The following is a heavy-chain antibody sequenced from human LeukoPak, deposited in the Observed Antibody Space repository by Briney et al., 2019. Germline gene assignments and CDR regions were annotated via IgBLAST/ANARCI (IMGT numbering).Heavy chain of an antibody. CDR1: GFALSGYS. Sequence: GGSLRLSCAASGFALSGYSMDWVRQAPGQGLEWVSVIVGSGGGINYAGSVMGRFTISRDNSKNTVYLQMNSLRAEDTAVYYCVKDRKPDGLYNFDYWGQGTLVTVSS. CDR3: VKDRKPDGLYNFDY. CDR2: IVGSGGGI. V-gene: IGHV3-23*01. J-gene: IGHJ4*02. D-gene: IGHD5-24*01.